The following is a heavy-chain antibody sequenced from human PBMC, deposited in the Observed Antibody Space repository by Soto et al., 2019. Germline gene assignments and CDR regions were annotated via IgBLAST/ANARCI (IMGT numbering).Heavy chain of an antibody. Sequence: QVQLVQSGAEVKKPGASVKVSCKASGYTFATDDFAWALQATGQGLAWMGWLNPNTGNTGYAQAFRGRVTMTRNTSITTAYMELSSLRSEDTAVYFCARRKERAGPYYRDYWGQVTLVTVS. V-gene: IGHV1-8*01. D-gene: IGHD6-25*01. CDR2: LNPNTGNT. J-gene: IGHJ4*02. CDR3: ARRKERAGPYYRDY. CDR1: GYTFATDD.